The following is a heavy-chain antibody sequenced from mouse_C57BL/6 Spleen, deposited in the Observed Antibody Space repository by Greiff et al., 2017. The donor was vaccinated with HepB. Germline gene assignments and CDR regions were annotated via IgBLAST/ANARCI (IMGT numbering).Heavy chain of an antibody. CDR1: GYSFTGYY. D-gene: IGHD1-1*01. CDR3: ARLDYGSSYEYFDV. J-gene: IGHJ1*03. Sequence: EVQLQQSGPELVKPGASVKISCKASGYSFTGYYMNWVKQSPEKSLEWIGEINPSTGGTTYNQKFKAKATLTVDKSSSTAYMQLKSLTSEDSAVYYCARLDYGSSYEYFDVWGTGTTVTVSS. V-gene: IGHV1-42*01. CDR2: INPSTGGT.